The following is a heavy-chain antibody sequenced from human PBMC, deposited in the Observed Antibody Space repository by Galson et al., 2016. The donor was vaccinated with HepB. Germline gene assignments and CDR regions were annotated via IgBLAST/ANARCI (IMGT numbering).Heavy chain of an antibody. V-gene: IGHV3-23*01. D-gene: IGHD6-19*01. CDR1: GFTFSSYA. CDR2: ISVVDDDT. Sequence: SLRLSCAASGFTFSSYAMSWVRQAPGKGLEWVSAISVVDDDTYYADSVKGRFTISRDNSRTTLYLQMNSLRAEDTALYYCAKEIQQGLVRGNAAFDIWGQGTMVTVSS. CDR3: AKEIQQGLVRGNAAFDI. J-gene: IGHJ3*02.